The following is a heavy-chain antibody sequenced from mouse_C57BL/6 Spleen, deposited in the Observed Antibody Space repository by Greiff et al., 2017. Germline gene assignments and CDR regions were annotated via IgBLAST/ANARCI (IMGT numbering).Heavy chain of an antibody. CDR2: ISYDGSN. J-gene: IGHJ3*01. CDR3: AREGTQALSFAY. Sequence: EVKLVESGPGLVKPSQSLSLTCSVTGYSITSGYYWNWIRQFPGNKLEWMGYISYDGSNNYNPSLKNRISITRDTSKNQFFLKLNSVTTEDTATYYCAREGTQALSFAYWGQGTLVTVSA. V-gene: IGHV3-6*01. D-gene: IGHD3-2*02. CDR1: GYSITSGYY.